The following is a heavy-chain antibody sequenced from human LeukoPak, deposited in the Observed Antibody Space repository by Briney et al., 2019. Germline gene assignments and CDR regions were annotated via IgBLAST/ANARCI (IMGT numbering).Heavy chain of an antibody. J-gene: IGHJ5*02. CDR1: GFTFSSYE. V-gene: IGHV3-48*03. CDR2: ISSSGSTI. D-gene: IGHD5-18*01. Sequence: GGSLRLSCAASGFTFSSYEMNWVRQAPGKGLEWVSYISSSGSTIYYTDSLEGLFTISRDNAKISLYLQMTSLRADDTAVYYCARPLWLRGGYNLFDPWGHGTLVTVSS. CDR3: ARPLWLRGGYNLFDP.